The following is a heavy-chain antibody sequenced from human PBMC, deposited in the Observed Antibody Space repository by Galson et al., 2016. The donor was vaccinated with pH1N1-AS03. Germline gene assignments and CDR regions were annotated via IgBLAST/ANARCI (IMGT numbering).Heavy chain of an antibody. J-gene: IGHJ4*02. D-gene: IGHD2-8*01. Sequence: ALVKPTQTLTLTCTFSGFSLSTGGVHVAWIRQPPGKALEWLALIFWDGETRYRPSLRSRLTITKDTSKNQVVLTMTNMDPVDTATYYCPRSTHVNEGLDFWGQGTLVTVSS. CDR1: GFSLSTGGVH. V-gene: IGHV2-5*02. CDR3: PRSTHVNEGLDF. CDR2: IFWDGET.